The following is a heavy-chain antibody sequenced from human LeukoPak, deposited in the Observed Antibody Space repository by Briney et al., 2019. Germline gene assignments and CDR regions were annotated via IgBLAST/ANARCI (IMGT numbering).Heavy chain of an antibody. Sequence: GGSLRLSCAPSGFTISTYGMNWVRQAPGEGLEWVSHISGSDSLKYHADSVKGRFTISRDNAKNSLYLQMNTLRAEDTAVYYCAREEYYGSGSYMRYFYYYDMDVWGKGTTVTVSS. D-gene: IGHD3-10*01. V-gene: IGHV3-48*03. CDR2: ISGSDSLK. CDR3: AREEYYGSGSYMRYFYYYDMDV. J-gene: IGHJ6*04. CDR1: GFTISTYG.